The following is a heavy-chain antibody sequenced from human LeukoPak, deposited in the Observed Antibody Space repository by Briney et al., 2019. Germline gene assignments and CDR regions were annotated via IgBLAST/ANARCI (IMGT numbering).Heavy chain of an antibody. Sequence: SETLSLTCTVSGSISSYYWSWIRPPPGKGLEWIGYIYTSGSTNYDPSLKSRVTISVDTSKNQFSLDLSSVTAADTAVYYCARQKCTSTSCLTKNAFDIWGQGTMVTVSS. V-gene: IGHV4-4*09. CDR2: IYTSGST. D-gene: IGHD2-2*01. J-gene: IGHJ3*02. CDR1: GSISSYY. CDR3: ARQKCTSTSCLTKNAFDI.